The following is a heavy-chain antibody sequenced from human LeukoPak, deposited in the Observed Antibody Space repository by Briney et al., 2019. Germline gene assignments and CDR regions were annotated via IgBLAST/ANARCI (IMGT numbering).Heavy chain of an antibody. D-gene: IGHD3-10*01. V-gene: IGHV3-30*18. CDR1: GFTFSSYG. Sequence: GGSLRLSCAASGFTFSSYGMHWVRQAPGKGLEWVAVISYDGSNKYYADSVKGRFTISRDNSKNTLYLQMNSLRAEDTAVYYCAKSHRAPWFGELLYPYYYYYGMDVWGKGTTVTVSS. CDR3: AKSHRAPWFGELLYPYYYYYGMDV. CDR2: ISYDGSNK. J-gene: IGHJ6*04.